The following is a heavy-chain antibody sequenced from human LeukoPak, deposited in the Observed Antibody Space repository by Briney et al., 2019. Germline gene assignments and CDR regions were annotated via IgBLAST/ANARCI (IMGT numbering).Heavy chain of an antibody. CDR3: AREGNYYDSSGYYYWYFDY. Sequence: SETLSLTCTVSGGSISSYYWSWIRQPAGKGLEWIGRMYTSGSTNYNPSLKGRGTMSVDTSKNQFSLKLSSVTAADTAVYYCAREGNYYDSSGYYYWYFDYWGQGTLDTVSS. D-gene: IGHD3-22*01. V-gene: IGHV4-4*07. J-gene: IGHJ4*02. CDR2: MYTSGST. CDR1: GGSISSYY.